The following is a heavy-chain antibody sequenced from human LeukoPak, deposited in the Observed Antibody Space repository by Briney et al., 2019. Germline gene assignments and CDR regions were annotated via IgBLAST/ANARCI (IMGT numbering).Heavy chain of an antibody. CDR3: ARGGTSHLQSPY. V-gene: IGHV3-7*01. D-gene: IGHD4-11*01. CDR1: GFTFSTYW. Sequence: GGSLRLSCAASGFTFSTYWMSWVRRAPGKGLEWVANINQDGRDRYYVDSVKGRFTISRDNAKNSLYLQMNSLRVEDTAVYYCARGGTSHLQSPYWGQGTLVTVSS. J-gene: IGHJ4*02. CDR2: INQDGRDR.